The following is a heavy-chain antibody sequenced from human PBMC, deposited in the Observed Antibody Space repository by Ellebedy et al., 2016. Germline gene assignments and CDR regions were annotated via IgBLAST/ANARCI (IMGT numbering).Heavy chain of an antibody. V-gene: IGHV3-23*01. CDR3: RQGHYFDQ. J-gene: IGHJ4*02. CDR1: GFSFSNYF. Sequence: GESLKISXATSGFSFSNYFMTWIRPAPGKGLEWVVTISGAGYTTFFADSVKGRFTISRDNSKTTLYLQMNNLRVDDTALYYCRQGHYFDQWGQGTLVTVSS. CDR2: ISGAGYTT.